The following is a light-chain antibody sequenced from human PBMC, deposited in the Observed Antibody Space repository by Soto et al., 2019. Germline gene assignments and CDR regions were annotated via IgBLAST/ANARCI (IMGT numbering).Light chain of an antibody. CDR3: QPYDHWPPRT. CDR1: QSVNTN. J-gene: IGKJ2*01. CDR2: HAS. V-gene: IGKV3-15*01. Sequence: EIVLTQSPAILSVSPGERATLSCRATQSVNTNLAWYQQKPGQAPRLLMYHASTRATGIPVRFSGSGSGTEFTLTISSLQSEDSAVYYCQPYDHWPPRTFGQGTKLEI.